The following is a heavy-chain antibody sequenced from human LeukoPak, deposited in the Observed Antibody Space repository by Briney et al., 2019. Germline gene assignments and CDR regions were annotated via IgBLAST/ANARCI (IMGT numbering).Heavy chain of an antibody. V-gene: IGHV1-46*01. D-gene: IGHD6-6*01. CDR1: GYTFTSYY. CDR2: INPSGGST. J-gene: IGHJ3*02. CDR3: ARDQRIAARTQTADAFDI. Sequence: EASVTVSCTASGYTFTSYYIHWVRQAPGEGLEWMGIINPSGGSTSYAQTFQGRVTITRDMSTSTAYMELSSLRSEDTAVYYCARDQRIAARTQTADAFDICVQGTMVTVSS.